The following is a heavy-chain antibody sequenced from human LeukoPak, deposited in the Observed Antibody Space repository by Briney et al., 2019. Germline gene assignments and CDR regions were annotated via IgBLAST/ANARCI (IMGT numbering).Heavy chain of an antibody. CDR1: GYTFTSYW. Sequence: GASVKVSCKASGYTFTSYWIGWVRQMPGKGLEWMGIIYPGDSDTRYSPSFQGQVTISADKSISTAYLQWSSLKASDTAMYYCARMQQLVRYNWFDPWGQGTLVTVSS. V-gene: IGHV5-51*01. J-gene: IGHJ5*02. CDR2: IYPGDSDT. CDR3: ARMQQLVRYNWFDP. D-gene: IGHD6-13*01.